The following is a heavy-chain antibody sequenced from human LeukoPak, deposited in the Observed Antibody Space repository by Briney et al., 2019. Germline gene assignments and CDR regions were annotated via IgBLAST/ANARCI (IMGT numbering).Heavy chain of an antibody. CDR3: ARVIGFGELSLGH. CDR2: INPKSGGT. V-gene: IGHV1-2*02. CDR1: GYTFTGYY. D-gene: IGHD3-10*01. J-gene: IGHJ4*02. Sequence: ASVKVSCKASGYTFTGYYIHWVRQAPGRGLEWMGWINPKSGGTNYAQKFQGRVTMTRDTSISTAYMELSRLRSDDTAVYFCARVIGFGELSLGHWGQGTLVTVSS.